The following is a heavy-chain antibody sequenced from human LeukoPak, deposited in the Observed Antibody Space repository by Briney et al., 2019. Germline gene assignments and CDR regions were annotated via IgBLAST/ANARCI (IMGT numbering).Heavy chain of an antibody. J-gene: IGHJ3*02. V-gene: IGHV4-34*01. Sequence: SETLSLTCAVYGGSFSGYYWSWIRQPPGKGLGWIGEINHSGSTNYNPSLKSRVTISVDTSKNQFSLKLSSVTAADTAVYYCARGPRYFDWLLYMGPDAFDIWGQGTMVTVSS. CDR1: GGSFSGYY. CDR2: INHSGST. D-gene: IGHD3-9*01. CDR3: ARGPRYFDWLLYMGPDAFDI.